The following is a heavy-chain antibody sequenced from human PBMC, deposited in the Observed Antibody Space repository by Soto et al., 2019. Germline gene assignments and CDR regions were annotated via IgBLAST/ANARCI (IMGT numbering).Heavy chain of an antibody. V-gene: IGHV1-18*01. CDR3: AREGPAPYYYYGMEV. CDR2: ISDYNGNT. CDR1: GYSFTTYG. Sequence: QVQLVQSGGEVKKPGASVKVSCKTSGYSFTTYGISWVRQAPGQGLEWRGWISDYNGNTNYAQQLQGRVTMTTDTSTSTAYMELRSLRSDDTAVYYCAREGPAPYYYYGMEVWGQGSTVTVSS. J-gene: IGHJ6*02.